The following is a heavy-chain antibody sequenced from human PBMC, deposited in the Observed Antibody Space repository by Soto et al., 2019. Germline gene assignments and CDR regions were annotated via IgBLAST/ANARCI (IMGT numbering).Heavy chain of an antibody. Sequence: ASVKVSCKASGYTFTSYAMHWVRQAPGQRLEWMGWINAGNGNTKYSQKFQGRVTITRDTSASTAYMGLSSLRSEDTAVYYCARDKRIQLWYRLDHYYYGMDDCGLGTTVTVFS. J-gene: IGHJ6*02. CDR1: GYTFTSYA. V-gene: IGHV1-3*01. D-gene: IGHD5-18*01. CDR3: ARDKRIQLWYRLDHYYYGMDD. CDR2: INAGNGNT.